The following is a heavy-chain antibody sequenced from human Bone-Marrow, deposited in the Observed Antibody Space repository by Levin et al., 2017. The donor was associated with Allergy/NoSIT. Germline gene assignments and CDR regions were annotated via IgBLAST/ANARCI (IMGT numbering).Heavy chain of an antibody. Sequence: GGSLRLSCAASGFTFSRYAMHWVRQTPGKGLEWVAIISYDGRHDYYVDSVKGRFTISRDNSKNTLYLQMNSLRAEDTALYYCARDLWARGGDYGMDVWGQGTTVTVSS. D-gene: IGHD1-26*01. CDR2: ISYDGRHD. CDR3: ARDLWARGGDYGMDV. J-gene: IGHJ6*02. CDR1: GFTFSRYA. V-gene: IGHV3-30*04.